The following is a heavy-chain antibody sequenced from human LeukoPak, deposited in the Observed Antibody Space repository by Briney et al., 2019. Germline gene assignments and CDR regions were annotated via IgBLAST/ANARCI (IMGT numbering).Heavy chain of an antibody. CDR2: IYTSGST. Sequence: PSETLSLTCTVSGGSISSGSYYWSWIRQPAGKGLEWIGRIYTSGSTNYNPSLKSRVTISVDTSKNQFSLKLSSVTPADTAVYYCARDNGSGWYSVPNWFDPWGQGTLVTVSS. CDR3: ARDNGSGWYSVPNWFDP. CDR1: GGSISSGSYY. J-gene: IGHJ5*02. V-gene: IGHV4-61*02. D-gene: IGHD6-13*01.